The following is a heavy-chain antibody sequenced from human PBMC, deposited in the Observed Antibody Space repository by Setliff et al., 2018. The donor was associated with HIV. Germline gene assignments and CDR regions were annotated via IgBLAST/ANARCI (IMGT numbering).Heavy chain of an antibody. CDR3: ARLDCSSSSGFVDY. CDR1: GDSIGDYY. CDR2: VYASAYS. D-gene: IGHD2-2*01. Sequence: SETLSLTCTVSGDSIGDYYWNWIRQPAGKGLEWIGRVYASAYSNYNPSLKSRVTMSVDTSQNQFSLKLRSVTAADTAVYYCARLDCSSSSGFVDYWGQGTLVTVSS. V-gene: IGHV4-4*07. J-gene: IGHJ4*02.